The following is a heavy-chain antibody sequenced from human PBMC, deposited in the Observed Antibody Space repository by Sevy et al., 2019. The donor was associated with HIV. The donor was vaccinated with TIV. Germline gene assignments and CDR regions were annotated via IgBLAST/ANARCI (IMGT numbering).Heavy chain of an antibody. D-gene: IGHD5-18*01. V-gene: IGHV3-66*01. CDR3: ARGKSGYGYALNY. Sequence: GGSLRLSCAASGFTVNSNYMTWVRQAPGKGLEGVSVIHSDDTTYHADSVKDRLTISRDNFKNTLYLHMSSLRAEDTAVYYCARGKSGYGYALNYWGQVTLVTVSS. CDR1: GFTVNSNY. J-gene: IGHJ4*02. CDR2: IHSDDTT.